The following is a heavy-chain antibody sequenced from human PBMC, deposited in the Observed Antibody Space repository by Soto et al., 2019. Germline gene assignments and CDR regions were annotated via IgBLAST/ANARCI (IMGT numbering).Heavy chain of an antibody. V-gene: IGHV1-18*01. Sequence: QVQLVQSGAEVKKPGASVKVSCKASGYTFTSYGISWVRQAPGQGLEWMGGISAYNGNTNHAQKHQGRVTMTTDTSTSTAYVELRSLRSDDTAVYYCAGWTGTRERSAFDIWGQGTMVTVSS. CDR2: ISAYNGNT. CDR1: GYTFTSYG. CDR3: AGWTGTRERSAFDI. D-gene: IGHD1-7*01. J-gene: IGHJ3*02.